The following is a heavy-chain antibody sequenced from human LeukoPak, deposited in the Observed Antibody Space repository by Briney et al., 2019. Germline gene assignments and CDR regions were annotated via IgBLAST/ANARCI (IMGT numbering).Heavy chain of an antibody. CDR1: GFTFSGSA. D-gene: IGHD6-19*01. Sequence: GGSLKLSCAASGFTFSGSAMHWVRQAPGKGLEWVSSISSSSSYIYYADSVKGRFTISRDNAKNSLYLQMNSLRAEDTAVYYCARLTGIAVAGTGNWGQGTLVTVSS. J-gene: IGHJ4*02. CDR3: ARLTGIAVAGTGN. CDR2: ISSSSSYI. V-gene: IGHV3-21*01.